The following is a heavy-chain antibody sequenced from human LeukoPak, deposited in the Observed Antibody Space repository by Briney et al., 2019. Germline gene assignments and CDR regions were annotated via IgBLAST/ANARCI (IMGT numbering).Heavy chain of an antibody. CDR2: IYYSGST. V-gene: IGHV4-39*01. Sequence: SETLSLTCSVSGGSISSTTYYWGWIRQAPGKGLEWIGSIYYSGSTHYKSSLKSRVTISVDTSKNQFSLKLSSVTATDTALYYCARHRPAGASSPIWFDPWGQGVLVTVSA. CDR1: GGSISSTTYY. D-gene: IGHD1-26*01. CDR3: ARHRPAGASSPIWFDP. J-gene: IGHJ5*02.